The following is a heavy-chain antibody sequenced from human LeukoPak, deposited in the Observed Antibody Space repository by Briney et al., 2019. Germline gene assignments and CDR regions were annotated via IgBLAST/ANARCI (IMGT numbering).Heavy chain of an antibody. CDR1: GFTFSSYG. Sequence: GSLRLSCVASGFTFSSYGMHWVRQAPGKGLEWVAVIWYDGSNKYYADSVKGRFTISRDNSKNTLYLQMNSLRAEDTAVYYCAREDAAEDAFDIWGQGTMVTVSS. CDR2: IWYDGSNK. CDR3: AREDAAEDAFDI. V-gene: IGHV3-33*01. D-gene: IGHD1-14*01. J-gene: IGHJ3*02.